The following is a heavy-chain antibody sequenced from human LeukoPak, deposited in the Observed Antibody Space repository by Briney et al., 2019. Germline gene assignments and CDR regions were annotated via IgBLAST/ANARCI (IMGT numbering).Heavy chain of an antibody. CDR3: AREGYCSGGSCWRYFQH. V-gene: IGHV3-66*02. D-gene: IGHD2-15*01. CDR1: GVTVSSNY. CDR2: IYSGGST. J-gene: IGHJ1*01. Sequence: GGSLRLSCAASGVTVSSNYMSWVRQPPGKGLEWVSAIYSGGSTYYADSVKGRFTISRDNSKNTLYLQMNSLRAEDTAVYYCAREGYCSGGSCWRYFQHWGQGTLVTVSS.